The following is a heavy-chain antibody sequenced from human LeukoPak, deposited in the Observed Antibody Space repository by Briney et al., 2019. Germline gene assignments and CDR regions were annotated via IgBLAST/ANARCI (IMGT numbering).Heavy chain of an antibody. CDR2: IKQDGTEK. J-gene: IGHJ6*03. D-gene: IGHD3-16*01. CDR1: GFTLSNHW. CDR3: ARDHVGGKYYYMDV. Sequence: PGGSLRPSCAASGFTLSNHWMIWVRQAPGKGLECVANIKQDGTEKYYLDSVKGRFTISRDNAKNSVYLQMNSLRVEDAAVYYCARDHVGGKYYYMDVWGKGTTVTVSS. V-gene: IGHV3-7*01.